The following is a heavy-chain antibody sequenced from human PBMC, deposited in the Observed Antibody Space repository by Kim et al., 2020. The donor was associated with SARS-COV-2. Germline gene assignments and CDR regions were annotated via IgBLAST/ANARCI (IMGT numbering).Heavy chain of an antibody. V-gene: IGHV3-33*03. Sequence: GGSLRLSCEASGFAFNHFGIHWVRQTPAKGLEWVAVIWSDGSHNYYADAVKGRFTISRDNAKNTLYLQMNSLRAEDTATYYCVKEQDEGTSYVFEYWGQ. CDR1: GFAFNHFG. CDR3: VKEQDEGTSYVFEY. D-gene: IGHD2-15*01. CDR2: IWSDGSHN. J-gene: IGHJ4*02.